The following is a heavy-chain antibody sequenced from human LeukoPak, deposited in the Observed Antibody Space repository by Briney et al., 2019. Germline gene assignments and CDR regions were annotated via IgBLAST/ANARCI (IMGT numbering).Heavy chain of an antibody. V-gene: IGHV4-31*03. D-gene: IGHD6-13*01. CDR2: IYYSGST. CDR1: GGSISSGGYY. Sequence: SQTLSLTCTVSGGSISSGGYYWSWIRQHPGKGLEWIGYIYYSGSTYYNPSLKSRVTISVDTSKNQFSLKLSSVTAADTAVYYCAKDHGSSWYNDAFDIWGQGTMVTVSS. CDR3: AKDHGSSWYNDAFDI. J-gene: IGHJ3*02.